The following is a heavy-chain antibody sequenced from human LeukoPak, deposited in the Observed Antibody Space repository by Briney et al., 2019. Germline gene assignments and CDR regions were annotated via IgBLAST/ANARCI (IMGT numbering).Heavy chain of an antibody. V-gene: IGHV3-23*01. CDR1: GFTFSSYG. D-gene: IGHD3-22*01. CDR2: ISESGGRT. Sequence: GGSLRLSCAASGFTFSSYGMSWVRQAPGKGLEWVSGISESGGRTYDADSVKGRFTISRDNSKNTLYLQMNSLRAEDTAIYYCAKDGHFTMIVVEHLDYWGQGTLVTVSS. CDR3: AKDGHFTMIVVEHLDY. J-gene: IGHJ4*02.